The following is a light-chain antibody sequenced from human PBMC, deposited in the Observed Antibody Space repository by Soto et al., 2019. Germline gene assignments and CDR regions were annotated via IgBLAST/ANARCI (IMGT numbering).Light chain of an antibody. CDR2: AAS. CDR1: QSISIY. V-gene: IGKV1-39*01. Sequence: DIQMTQSPYSLSASVGDRVTITCRASQSISIYLNWYQQKPGKAPKVLIYAASSLQSGVPPRFSGSGSGTDFTLTISSLQPEDFATYYCQQSYRTPTFGQGTRLE. CDR3: QQSYRTPT. J-gene: IGKJ5*01.